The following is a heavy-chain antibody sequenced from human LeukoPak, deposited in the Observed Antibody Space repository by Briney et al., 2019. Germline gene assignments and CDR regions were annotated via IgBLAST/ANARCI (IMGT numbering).Heavy chain of an antibody. Sequence: PSETLSLTCTVSGGSISSYYWSWNRQPPGKGLEWIGYIYYSGSTNYNPSLKSRVTISVDTSKNQFSLKLSSVTAADTAVYYCARGEHNWGFDYWGQGTLVTVSS. CDR3: ARGEHNWGFDY. J-gene: IGHJ4*02. CDR1: GGSISSYY. CDR2: IYYSGST. D-gene: IGHD7-27*01. V-gene: IGHV4-59*01.